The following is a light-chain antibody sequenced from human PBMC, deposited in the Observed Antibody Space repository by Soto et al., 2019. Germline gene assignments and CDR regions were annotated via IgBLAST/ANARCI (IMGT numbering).Light chain of an antibody. J-gene: IGKJ4*01. CDR3: QQYNTWPVT. Sequence: EIVMTQSPATLSVSPGERVTFSCRASQSVSTNLAWYQHKPGQAPRLLISYASTGATGVPARFSGGGSGTEFTLTINSLQSEDFAVYYCQQYNTWPVTFGGGTKVDIK. V-gene: IGKV3-15*01. CDR2: YAS. CDR1: QSVSTN.